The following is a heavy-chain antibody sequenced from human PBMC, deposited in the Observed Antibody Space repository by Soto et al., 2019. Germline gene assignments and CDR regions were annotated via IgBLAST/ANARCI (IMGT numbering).Heavy chain of an antibody. Sequence: PSETLSLTCTVFGGSISSYYWSWIRQPPVKGLEWIGYIYYSGSTNCNPSLKSRVTISVDTSKNQFSLKLSSVTAADTAVYYCGRPYSSGWKYYFDYWGQGTLVTVSS. CDR2: IYYSGST. D-gene: IGHD6-19*01. V-gene: IGHV4-59*01. CDR3: GRPYSSGWKYYFDY. CDR1: GGSISSYY. J-gene: IGHJ4*02.